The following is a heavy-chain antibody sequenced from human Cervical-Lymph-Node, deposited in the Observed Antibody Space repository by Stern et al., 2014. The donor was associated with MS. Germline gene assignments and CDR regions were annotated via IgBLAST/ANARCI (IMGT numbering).Heavy chain of an antibody. V-gene: IGHV5-51*01. CDR1: GYTFTNNW. CDR2: IYPDDSDI. CDR3: ARHPPRRKWDDPNYGMDV. J-gene: IGHJ6*02. D-gene: IGHD1-1*01. Sequence: EVQLVESGAEVKKPGESLKISCKGSGYTFTNNWIAWVRQMPGKGLEWMGIIYPDDSDIRYSPSLQGQVTISADKSTSTAYLQWSGLKAADSAVYYCARHPPRRKWDDPNYGMDVWGQGTTVTVSS.